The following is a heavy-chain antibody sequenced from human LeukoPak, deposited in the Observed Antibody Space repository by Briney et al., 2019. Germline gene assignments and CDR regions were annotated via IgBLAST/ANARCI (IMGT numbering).Heavy chain of an antibody. CDR2: ISGSGGST. CDR1: GFTFSSYG. CDR3: ARVHAAGTHWGY. D-gene: IGHD6-13*01. Sequence: PGGTLRLSCAASGFTFSSYGMTWVRQAPAKGLEWVSAISGSGGSTYYADSVKGRFTISRDNSKNTLYLQMNSLRAEDTAVYYCARVHAAGTHWGYWGQGTLVTVSS. J-gene: IGHJ4*02. V-gene: IGHV3-23*01.